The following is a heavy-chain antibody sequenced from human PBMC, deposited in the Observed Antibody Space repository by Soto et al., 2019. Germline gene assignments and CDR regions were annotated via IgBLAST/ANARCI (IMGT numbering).Heavy chain of an antibody. CDR1: GGTFSSYA. V-gene: IGHV1-69*06. Sequence: ASVKVSCKASGGTFSSYAISWVRQAPGQGLEWMGGIIPIFGTANYAQKFQGRVTITADKSTSTAYMELSSLRSEDTAVYYCASHYYYDSSGYYQRYNWFDPWGQGTLVTVSS. J-gene: IGHJ5*02. CDR3: ASHYYYDSSGYYQRYNWFDP. CDR2: IIPIFGTA. D-gene: IGHD3-22*01.